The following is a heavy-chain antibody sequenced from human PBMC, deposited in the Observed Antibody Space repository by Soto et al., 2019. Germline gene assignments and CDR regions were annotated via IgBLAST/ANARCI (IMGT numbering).Heavy chain of an antibody. CDR1: GGTFRNYP. J-gene: IGHJ4*02. V-gene: IGHV1-69*08. CDR2: IFPLTDTP. Sequence: QVQLVQSGAEVKKPGSSVKVSCKASGGTFRNYPINWVRQAPGQGLEWMGSIFPLTDTPDYAQNFQARLSITTHKSTRTAYMELISLTSHDTAMYFCARGPLVVFHYFESWGQAALVTVSS. CDR3: ARGPLVVFHYFES.